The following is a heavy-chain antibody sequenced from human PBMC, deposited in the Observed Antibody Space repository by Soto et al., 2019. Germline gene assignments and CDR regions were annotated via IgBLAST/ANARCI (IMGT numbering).Heavy chain of an antibody. V-gene: IGHV3-23*01. J-gene: IGHJ6*04. D-gene: IGHD3-10*01. Sequence: EVQLLESGGGLVQPGGSLRLSCAASGFTFSSYAMSWVRQAPGKGLEWVSAISGSGGSTYYADSVKGRFTISRDNSKNPLYLQMNSLRAEDTAVYYCDVLLWFGELLVWGKGTTVTVSS. CDR1: GFTFSSYA. CDR2: ISGSGGST. CDR3: DVLLWFGELLV.